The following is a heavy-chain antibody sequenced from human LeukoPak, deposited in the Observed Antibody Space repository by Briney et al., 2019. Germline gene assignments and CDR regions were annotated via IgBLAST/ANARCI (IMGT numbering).Heavy chain of an antibody. Sequence: QPGGSLRLSCAASGFTFSDFWMNWVRQAPGKGLEWVASIKQDGSEKYYVDSVKGRFSISRDNAKNSLHLQMNSLRAEDTAVYYCARDHTVDGLVFDYWGQGTLVTVSS. CDR2: IKQDGSEK. CDR3: ARDHTVDGLVFDY. D-gene: IGHD6-19*01. J-gene: IGHJ4*02. CDR1: GFTFSDFW. V-gene: IGHV3-7*01.